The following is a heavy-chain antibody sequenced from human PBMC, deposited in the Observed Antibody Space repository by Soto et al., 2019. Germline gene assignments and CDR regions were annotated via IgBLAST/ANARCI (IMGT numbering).Heavy chain of an antibody. D-gene: IGHD3-3*01. V-gene: IGHV4-59*08. CDR3: ARHPGDYYDLYYFDY. CDR2: IYYSGST. J-gene: IGHJ4*02. Sequence: SETLSLTCTVSGGSISIYYWSWIRQPPGKGLELIGYIYYSGSTNYNPSLKSRVTISVDTSKNQFSLKLSSVTAADTAVYYCARHPGDYYDLYYFDYWGQGTLVTVSS. CDR1: GGSISIYY.